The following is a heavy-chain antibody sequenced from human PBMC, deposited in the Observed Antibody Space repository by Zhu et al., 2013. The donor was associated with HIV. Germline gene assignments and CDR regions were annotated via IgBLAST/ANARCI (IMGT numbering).Heavy chain of an antibody. CDR1: NYTFSTYG. CDR3: ATGPTYSVSPA. CDR2: INPYDGNI. Sequence: QVQLVQSGAEVKKPGASVKVSCKTSNYTFSTYGINWVRQAPGQGLEWMGWINPYDGNIKYSQKLQGRVTLTTDTSTSTAYMELTSLRSEDTAVYYCATGPTYSVSPAWGQGALVTVSS. V-gene: IGHV1-18*01. J-gene: IGHJ5*01. D-gene: IGHD3-16*01.